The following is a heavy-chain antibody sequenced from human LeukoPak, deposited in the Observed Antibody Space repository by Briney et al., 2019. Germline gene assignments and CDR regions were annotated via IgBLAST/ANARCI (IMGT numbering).Heavy chain of an antibody. J-gene: IGHJ4*02. CDR1: GFTFSWYS. CDR3: ARANSAHFDY. D-gene: IGHD3-10*01. Sequence: GGSLRLSCAVSGFTFSWYSMNWVRQAPGKGLEWLSYITRSSSTIYYADSVKGRFTISRDNAKNSLYLQMNSLRAEDTAVYYCARANSAHFDYWGQGTLVTVSS. V-gene: IGHV3-48*01. CDR2: ITRSSSTI.